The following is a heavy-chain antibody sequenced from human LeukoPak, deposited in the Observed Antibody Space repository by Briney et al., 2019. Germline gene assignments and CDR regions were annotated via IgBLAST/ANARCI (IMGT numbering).Heavy chain of an antibody. D-gene: IGHD2-2*01. CDR3: ASEGIVVVPAAIDY. CDR1: VYIFTGYY. V-gene: IGHV1-2*02. Sequence: ASVKVSCKASVYIFTGYYMHWVRQAPGQGREWMGWINPNSGGTNYAQKFQGRVTMTRETSISTAYMELSRLRSDDTAVYYCASEGIVVVPAAIDYWGQGTLVTVSS. CDR2: INPNSGGT. J-gene: IGHJ4*02.